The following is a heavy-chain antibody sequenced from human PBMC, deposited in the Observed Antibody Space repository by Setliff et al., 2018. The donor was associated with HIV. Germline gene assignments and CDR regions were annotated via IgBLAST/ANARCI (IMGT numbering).Heavy chain of an antibody. D-gene: IGHD3-16*01. CDR2: MNPKSGNT. CDR1: GYTFTSYD. J-gene: IGHJ4*02. CDR3: ARSDYAWGTYPDKLDY. V-gene: IGHV1-8*02. Sequence: ASVKVSCKASGYTFTSYDINWVRQATGQGLEWMGWMNPKSGNTGSAQKFQGRVAMTRDISTAYMELSRLRYDDTAVYYCARSDYAWGTYPDKLDYWGQGTLVTVSS.